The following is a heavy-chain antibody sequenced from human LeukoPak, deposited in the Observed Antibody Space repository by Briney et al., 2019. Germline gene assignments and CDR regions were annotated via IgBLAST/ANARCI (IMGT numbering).Heavy chain of an antibody. D-gene: IGHD3-22*01. Sequence: GGSLRLSCAASGIPFSNYTLTWVRQAPGKGLVWVSSIRGSSRYIHYTDSVRGRFSISRDNAKNSVYLQMDSLTADDTAVYYCRRVNSSLVVSSEGSWAVSLGFDHWGQGILVIVSS. J-gene: IGHJ4*02. V-gene: IGHV3-21*06. CDR3: RRVNSSLVVSSEGSWAVSLGFDH. CDR1: GIPFSNYT. CDR2: IRGSSRYI.